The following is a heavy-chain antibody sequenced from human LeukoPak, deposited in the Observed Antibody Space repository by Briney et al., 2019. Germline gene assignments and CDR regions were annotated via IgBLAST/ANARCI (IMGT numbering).Heavy chain of an antibody. V-gene: IGHV4-34*01. J-gene: IGHJ4*02. CDR3: TRMTAGHDY. D-gene: IGHD2-21*02. CDR2: INHSGYT. Sequence: KPSETLSLTCAVSGVSFDDYYWSWVRQTPGKGLEWIGEINHSGYTNDSPSLKSRVTLSIDTSGKQFSLNLRSVTVADTGIYYCTRMTAGHDYWGQGTLVTVSS. CDR1: GVSFDDYY.